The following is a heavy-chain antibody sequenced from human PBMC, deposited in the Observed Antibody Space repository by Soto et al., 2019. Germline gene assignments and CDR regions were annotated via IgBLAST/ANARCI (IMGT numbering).Heavy chain of an antibody. D-gene: IGHD3-3*01. CDR3: ARALWYDFWSGYPRGYYFDY. V-gene: IGHV4-34*01. CDR2: INHSGST. CDR1: GGSFSGYY. Sequence: QVQLQQWGAGLLKPSETLSLTCAVYGGSFSGYYWSWIRQPPGKGLEWIGEINHSGSTNYNPSLKSRVTISVDTSKNQFSLKLSSVTAADTAVYYCARALWYDFWSGYPRGYYFDYWGQGTLVTVSS. J-gene: IGHJ4*02.